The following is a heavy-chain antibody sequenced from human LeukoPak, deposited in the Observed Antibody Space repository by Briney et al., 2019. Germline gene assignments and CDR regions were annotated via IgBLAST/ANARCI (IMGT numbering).Heavy chain of an antibody. V-gene: IGHV1-3*01. CDR2: INAGNGNT. D-gene: IGHD5-24*01. CDR1: GYTFTSYA. J-gene: IGHJ4*02. Sequence: ASVKVSCTASGYTFTSYAMHWERQAPGQRLEWMGWINAGNGNTKYSQKFQGRVTITRDTSASTAYMELSSLRSEDTAVYYCARGITRWLQVLDYWGQGTLVTVSS. CDR3: ARGITRWLQVLDY.